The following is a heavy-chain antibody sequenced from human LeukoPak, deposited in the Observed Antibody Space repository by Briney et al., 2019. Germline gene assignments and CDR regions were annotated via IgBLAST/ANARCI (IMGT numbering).Heavy chain of an antibody. Sequence: PSETLSLTCTVSGGSISSYYWSWIRQPPGKGLEWIGYIYYSGSTNYNPSLKSRVTISVDTSKNQFSLKLSSVTAADTAVYYRGGSPHYYYYGMDVWGQGTTVTVSS. V-gene: IGHV4-59*08. J-gene: IGHJ6*02. CDR3: GGSPHYYYYGMDV. D-gene: IGHD1-26*01. CDR2: IYYSGST. CDR1: GGSISSYY.